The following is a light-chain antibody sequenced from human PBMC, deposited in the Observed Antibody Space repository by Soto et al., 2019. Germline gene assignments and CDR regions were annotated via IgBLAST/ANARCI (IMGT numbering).Light chain of an antibody. Sequence: QSVLTQPPSVSAAPGQKVTISCSGSSSNLENNYVSWYQQVPGTVPKLLIYDNNKRPSGIPGRFSGSKSGTSATLGITGLQTGDEADYYCGTWDSSLSVVVFGGGTKLTVL. CDR1: SSNLENNY. V-gene: IGLV1-51*01. J-gene: IGLJ2*01. CDR2: DNN. CDR3: GTWDSSLSVVV.